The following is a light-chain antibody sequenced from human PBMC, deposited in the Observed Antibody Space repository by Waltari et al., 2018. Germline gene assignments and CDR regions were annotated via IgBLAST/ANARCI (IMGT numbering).Light chain of an antibody. Sequence: QSVLTQSPSASGTPGQRVTISCSGSSSNIGANYVYWYQQFPGTAPRLLIYRSYQRPSGVPDRFSGSKSGTSASLAIRVLRSEDEADYYCATWDDSLNAWVFGGGTRLTAL. CDR3: ATWDDSLNAWV. CDR1: SSNIGANY. J-gene: IGLJ3*02. CDR2: RSY. V-gene: IGLV1-47*01.